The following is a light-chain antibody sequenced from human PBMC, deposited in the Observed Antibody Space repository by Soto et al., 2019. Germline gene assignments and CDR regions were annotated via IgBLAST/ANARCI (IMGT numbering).Light chain of an antibody. J-gene: IGLJ1*01. V-gene: IGLV2-14*01. CDR2: EVS. CDR1: SSDVGGYNY. CDR3: NSYTSTSNVV. Sequence: QSALTQPASVSGSPGQSITISCTGTSSDVGGYNYVSWYQQHPGKAPKLIIYEVSNRPSGVSNRFSGSKSGNTASLTISGLQAEDEGYFYFNSYTSTSNVVFGSGTQLTVL.